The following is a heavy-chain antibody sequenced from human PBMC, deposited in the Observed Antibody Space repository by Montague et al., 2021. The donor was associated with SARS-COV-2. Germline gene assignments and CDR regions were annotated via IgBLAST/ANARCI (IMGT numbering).Heavy chain of an antibody. CDR2: ISGSGGST. D-gene: IGHD5-12*01. Sequence: SLRLSCAASGLTFSSYAMSWVRQAPGKGLEWVSAISGSGGSTYYADSVKGRFTISGDNSKNTLYLQMNSLRAEDTAVYYCAKGRTVVATISPFDYWGQGTLVTVSS. J-gene: IGHJ4*02. V-gene: IGHV3-23*01. CDR1: GLTFSSYA. CDR3: AKGRTVVATISPFDY.